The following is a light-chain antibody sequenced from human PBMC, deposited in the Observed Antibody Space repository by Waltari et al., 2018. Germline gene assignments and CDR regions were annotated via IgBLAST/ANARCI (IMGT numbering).Light chain of an antibody. CDR1: SLRSYS. V-gene: IGLV3-19*01. CDR3: NSRESGGKDPVV. Sequence: SSELTQDPAVSVALGQTVRITCQGDSLRSYSARWYQQNPGQDPVLGISGKYNRPSGIPHRFSGSSSGSTASWTSTVGQAEDEAEYCWNSRESGGKDPVVFGGGTKLTVL. J-gene: IGLJ2*01. CDR2: GKY.